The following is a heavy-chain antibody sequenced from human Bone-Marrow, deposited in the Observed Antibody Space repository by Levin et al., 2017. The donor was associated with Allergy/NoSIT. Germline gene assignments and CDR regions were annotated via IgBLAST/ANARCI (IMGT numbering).Heavy chain of an antibody. CDR2: TSYDGSYD. D-gene: IGHD3-22*01. Sequence: PGGSLRLSCEASGFIFSSYGMHWVRQAPGKGLEWVALTSYDGSYDFHVDSVKGRFTISRDNSKNTLYLQMNNLRAEDTATYYCAKDFYDYDTAGYPRLPRVWGQGTLVTVSS. J-gene: IGHJ4*02. CDR3: AKDFYDYDTAGYPRLPRV. CDR1: GFIFSSYG. V-gene: IGHV3-30*18.